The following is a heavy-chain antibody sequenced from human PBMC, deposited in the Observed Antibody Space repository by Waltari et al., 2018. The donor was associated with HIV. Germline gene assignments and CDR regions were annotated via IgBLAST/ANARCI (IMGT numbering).Heavy chain of an antibody. CDR3: ARLPRYYYYGLDV. Sequence: QVHLEQSGSRLLKASQTLSLTCNISGGSMLSSYWNWIRQAAGKGLEWIGYVFDNDTVTDTPSLKGRVTIAVAMSQRQVSVHLASVPAADTAVYCCARLPRYYYYGLDVWGQGTAVAVSS. D-gene: IGHD3-10*01. J-gene: IGHJ6*01. CDR2: VFDNDTV. CDR1: GGSMLSSY. V-gene: IGHV4-59*01.